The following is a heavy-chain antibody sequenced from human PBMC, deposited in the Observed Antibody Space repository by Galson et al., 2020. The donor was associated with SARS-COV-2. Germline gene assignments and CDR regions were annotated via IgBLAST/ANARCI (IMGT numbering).Heavy chain of an antibody. CDR2: TINTAYSYTT. CDR3: AKSLTSAPLDS. Sequence: GGSLRLSCAASGFTFSDHYIDWVRQAPGKGLEWVGLTINTAYSYTTEYAASVKGRFTISRDDSKNSVHLQMNSLRTEDTAVYYCAKSLTSAPLDSWGQGTLVAVSS. V-gene: IGHV3-72*01. CDR1: GFTFSDHY. J-gene: IGHJ4*02. D-gene: IGHD7-27*01.